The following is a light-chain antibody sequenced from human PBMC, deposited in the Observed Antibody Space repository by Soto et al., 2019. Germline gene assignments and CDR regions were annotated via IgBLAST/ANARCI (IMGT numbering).Light chain of an antibody. V-gene: IGKV1-5*01. Sequence: DIQLTQSPSTLSASVGDRVTITCRASQRMTSWLAWYQNKPGKDPKVLIYDASSLESGVPSRFSGIESGTEFNLTISRLHTDDIATYYCQQSTENPEAFGQGTKL. CDR1: QRMTSW. CDR2: DAS. J-gene: IGKJ1*01. CDR3: QQSTENPEA.